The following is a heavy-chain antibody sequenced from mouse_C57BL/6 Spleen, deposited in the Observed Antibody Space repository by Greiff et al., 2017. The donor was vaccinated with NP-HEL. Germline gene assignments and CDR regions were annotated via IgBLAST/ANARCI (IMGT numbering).Heavy chain of an antibody. D-gene: IGHD1-1*01. CDR1: GYTFTSYG. CDR2: IYPRSGNT. J-gene: IGHJ4*01. CDR3: ARDYGSSDAMDY. V-gene: IGHV1-81*01. Sequence: QVHVKQSGAELARPGASVKLSCKASGYTFTSYGISWVKQRTGQGLEWIGEIYPRSGNTYYNEKFKGKATLTADKSSSTAYMELRSLTSEDSAVYCCARDYGSSDAMDYWGQGTSVTVSS.